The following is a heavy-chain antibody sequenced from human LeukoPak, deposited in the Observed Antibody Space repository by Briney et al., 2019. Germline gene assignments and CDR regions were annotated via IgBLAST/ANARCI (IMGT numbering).Heavy chain of an antibody. CDR3: ARDAYGSGSYRFDY. CDR2: ISYDGSNK. CDR1: GFTFSSYA. Sequence: GGSLGLSCAASGFTFSSYAMHWVRQAPGKGLEWVAVISYDGSNKYYADSVKGRFTISRDNSKNTLYLQMNSLRAEDTAVYYCARDAYGSGSYRFDYWGQGTLVTVSS. D-gene: IGHD3-10*01. J-gene: IGHJ4*02. V-gene: IGHV3-30-3*01.